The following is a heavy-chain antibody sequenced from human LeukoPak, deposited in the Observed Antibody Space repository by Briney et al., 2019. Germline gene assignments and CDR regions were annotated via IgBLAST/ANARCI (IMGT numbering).Heavy chain of an antibody. CDR2: INHSGST. CDR1: GGSFSGYY. Sequence: SETLSLTCAVYGGSFSGYYWSWIRQPPGKGLEWIGEINHSGSTNYNPSLKSRVTISVDTSKNQFSLKLSSVTPADTAVYYCARYYYDSSGYFHFDYWGQGTLVTVSS. D-gene: IGHD3-22*01. V-gene: IGHV4-34*01. CDR3: ARYYYDSSGYFHFDY. J-gene: IGHJ4*02.